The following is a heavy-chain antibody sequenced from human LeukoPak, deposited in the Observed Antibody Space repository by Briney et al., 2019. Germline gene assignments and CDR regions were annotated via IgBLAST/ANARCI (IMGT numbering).Heavy chain of an antibody. V-gene: IGHV3-74*01. J-gene: IGHJ3*02. CDR1: GVTFSSYW. CDR3: ARAAIRGAFDI. Sequence: PGGSLRLSCAASGVTFSSYWMHWVRQAPGKGLGWVSRINTDGSSTSYADSVKGRFTISRDNAKNTLYLQMNSLRAEDTAVYYCARAAIRGAFDIWGQGTMVTVSS. CDR2: INTDGSST. D-gene: IGHD2-2*02.